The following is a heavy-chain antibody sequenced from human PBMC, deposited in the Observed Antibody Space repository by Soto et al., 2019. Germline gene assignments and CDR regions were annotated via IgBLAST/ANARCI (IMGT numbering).Heavy chain of an antibody. D-gene: IGHD2-15*01. CDR3: AREGGYCSGSRCSLVDY. Sequence: SETLSLTCGVSGGSFDDYFWSWVRQSPEKGLEWLGEINYSGGANYNPSLESRVTISVDTSKIQFSLSLRSVTAADTAVYYCAREGGYCSGSRCSLVDYWGPGTPVTVSS. CDR1: GGSFDDYF. CDR2: INYSGGA. V-gene: IGHV4-34*01. J-gene: IGHJ4*02.